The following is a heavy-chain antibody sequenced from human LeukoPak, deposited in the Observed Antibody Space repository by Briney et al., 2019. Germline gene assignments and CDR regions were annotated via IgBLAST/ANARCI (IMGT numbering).Heavy chain of an antibody. Sequence: SETLSLTCTVSGGSISSYYWSWIRQPPGKGLEWIGYIYYSGSTNYNPSLKSRVTISVDTSKNQFSLKLSSVTAADTAVYYCAREDCSSTSCYCLNWGQGTLVSLSS. J-gene: IGHJ4*02. CDR1: GGSISSYY. D-gene: IGHD2-2*01. CDR3: AREDCSSTSCYCLN. CDR2: IYYSGST. V-gene: IGHV4-59*01.